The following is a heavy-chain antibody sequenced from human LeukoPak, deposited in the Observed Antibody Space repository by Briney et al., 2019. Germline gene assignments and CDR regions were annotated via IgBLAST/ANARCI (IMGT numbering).Heavy chain of an antibody. Sequence: GGSLRLSCAASGFTFSSYSMNWVRQAPGKGLEWVSSISSSSSYIYYADSVKGRFTTSRDNAKNSLYLQMNSLRAEDTAVYYCARMVRGVSYYFDYWGQGTLVTVSS. V-gene: IGHV3-21*01. CDR3: ARMVRGVSYYFDY. D-gene: IGHD3-10*01. J-gene: IGHJ4*02. CDR2: ISSSSSYI. CDR1: GFTFSSYS.